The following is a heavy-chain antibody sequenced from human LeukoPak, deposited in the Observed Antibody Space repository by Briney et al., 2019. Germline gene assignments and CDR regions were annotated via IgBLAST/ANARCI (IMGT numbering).Heavy chain of an antibody. V-gene: IGHV3-21*01. CDR2: ISSSGSYI. CDR3: ARDLGVYDNSGYYYFDF. CDR1: GFTFSAYS. Sequence: GGSLRLSCPASGFTFSAYSMNWVRQAPGEGLEWVSSISSSGSYIYYADSVKGRFTISRDYAKNSLYLQMNSLRAEDTPVYFCARDLGVYDNSGYYYFDFWGQGTLVTVSS. J-gene: IGHJ4*02. D-gene: IGHD3-22*01.